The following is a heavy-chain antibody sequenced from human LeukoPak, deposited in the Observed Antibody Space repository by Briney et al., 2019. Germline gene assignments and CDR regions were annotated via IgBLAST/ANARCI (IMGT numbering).Heavy chain of an antibody. CDR1: VGSTSISTYY. CDR2: IFYRGST. V-gene: IGHV4-39*01. CDR3: GRYCVADSFDF. J-gene: IGHJ3*01. D-gene: IGHD2-21*01. Sequence: SDTLSLTCTVSVGSTSISTYYSGWVRQPPGKGLEWIGSIFYRGSTYYTPSLKSRVTISVDTSKNQFSLKLTSVTAADTANYFCGRYCVADSFDFWGQGTMVTVSS.